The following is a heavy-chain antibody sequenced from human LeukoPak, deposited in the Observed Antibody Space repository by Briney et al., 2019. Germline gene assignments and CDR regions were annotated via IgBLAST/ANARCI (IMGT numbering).Heavy chain of an antibody. J-gene: IGHJ1*01. CDR1: GFTFSSYW. D-gene: IGHD6-19*01. Sequence: GGSLRLSCAASGFTFSSYWMHWVRQAPGKGLVCVSRINSDGSTTSYADSVKGRSTISRDNAKNTLYLQMNSLRAEDTGIYYCTRVAVAGGFQDWGQGTLVTVSS. V-gene: IGHV3-74*01. CDR2: INSDGSTT. CDR3: TRVAVAGGFQD.